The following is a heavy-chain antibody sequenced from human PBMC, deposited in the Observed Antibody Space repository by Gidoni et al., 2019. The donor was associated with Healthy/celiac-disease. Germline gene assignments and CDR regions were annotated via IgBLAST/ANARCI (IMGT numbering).Heavy chain of an antibody. V-gene: IGHV3-48*04. Sequence: EVQLVESGGGLVQPGGSLRLSCAASGFTFSSYSMHWVRQAPGKGLEWVSYISSSSSTIYYADSVKGRFTISRDNAKNSLYLQMNSLRAEDTAVYYCARAGGLVLRFLEWLPAGAFDIWGQGTMVTVSS. CDR1: GFTFSSYS. D-gene: IGHD3-3*01. J-gene: IGHJ3*02. CDR3: ARAGGLVLRFLEWLPAGAFDI. CDR2: ISSSSSTI.